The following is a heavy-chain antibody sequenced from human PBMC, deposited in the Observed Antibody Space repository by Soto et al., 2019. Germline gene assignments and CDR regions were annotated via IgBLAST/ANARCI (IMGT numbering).Heavy chain of an antibody. CDR1: GFSFSSYA. Sequence: GGSLRLSCAASGFSFSSYAMTWVRQAPGKGLEWVSTISGNGGSTYFADSVKGRFTISRDNSKDTLYLQMDSLSADDTALYYCAKDPFGDLSYYSDFWGQGTLVTVSS. CDR3: AKDPFGDLSYYSDF. CDR2: ISGNGGST. V-gene: IGHV3-23*01. J-gene: IGHJ4*02. D-gene: IGHD3-10*01.